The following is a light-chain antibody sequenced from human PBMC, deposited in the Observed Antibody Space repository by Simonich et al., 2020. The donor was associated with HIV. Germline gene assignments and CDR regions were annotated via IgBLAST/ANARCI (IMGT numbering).Light chain of an antibody. CDR3: TSYATITTRCV. Sequence: QSALTQPASLSGSPGQSITISCTGTSRDIGAYNYVSWYQQHPGKAPKLMIYDVSNRPSGVSNRVSGSKSGNTAYLTISGLQAEDEAVYYCTSYATITTRCVFGGGTKLTVL. V-gene: IGLV2-14*03. CDR1: SRDIGAYNY. CDR2: DVS. J-gene: IGLJ3*02.